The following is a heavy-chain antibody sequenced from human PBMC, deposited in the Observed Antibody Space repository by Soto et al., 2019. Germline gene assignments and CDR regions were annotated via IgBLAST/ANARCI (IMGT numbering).Heavy chain of an antibody. J-gene: IGHJ6*03. CDR2: ISAYNGNT. D-gene: IGHD2-2*01. CDR1: GYTLTSYG. V-gene: IGHV1-18*01. CDR3: ARGVVVPDYYYYMDV. Sequence: GASVKVSCKSSGYTLTSYGISWVRQAPGQGLEWMGWISAYNGNTNYAQKLQGRVTMTTDTSTSTAYMELRSLRSDDTAVYYCARGVVVPDYYYYMDVWGKGTTVTVSS.